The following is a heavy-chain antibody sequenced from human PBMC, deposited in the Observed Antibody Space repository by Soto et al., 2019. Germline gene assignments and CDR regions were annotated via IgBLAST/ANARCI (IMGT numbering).Heavy chain of an antibody. Sequence: QVQLQESGPGLVKPSETLSLTCTVSGGSISSYYWSWIRQPPGKGLEWIGYIYYSGSTNYNPSLKSRVTISVDTSKNQFSLKLSSVTAADTAVYYCARVRPVRGVIVGYYYYGMDVWGQGTTVTVSS. V-gene: IGHV4-59*01. CDR3: ARVRPVRGVIVGYYYYGMDV. D-gene: IGHD3-10*02. CDR2: IYYSGST. CDR1: GGSISSYY. J-gene: IGHJ6*02.